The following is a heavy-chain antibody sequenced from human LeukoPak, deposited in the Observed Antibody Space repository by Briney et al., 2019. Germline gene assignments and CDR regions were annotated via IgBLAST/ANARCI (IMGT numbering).Heavy chain of an antibody. Sequence: SVKVSFKASVYTFTGYYMHWVRQAPGQGLEWMGGIIPIFGTENYAQKFQGRVTLTADKSTRTAYMELSSVRSEGTAVYYCASLGGRGYSYGDVYYMDVWGKGTTVTVSS. D-gene: IGHD5-18*01. V-gene: IGHV1-69*06. CDR1: VYTFTGYY. CDR3: ASLGGRGYSYGDVYYMDV. CDR2: IIPIFGTE. J-gene: IGHJ6*03.